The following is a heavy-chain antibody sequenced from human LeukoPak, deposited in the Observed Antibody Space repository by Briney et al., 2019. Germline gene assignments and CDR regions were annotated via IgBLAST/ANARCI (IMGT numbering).Heavy chain of an antibody. J-gene: IGHJ3*02. CDR3: ALALPPGARGVDIVATKKSGSYYSGYAFDI. Sequence: SETLSLTCAVSGGSFSGYYWSWIRQAPGKGLEWIGEISHGGSTTNYNPSLKSRATISVDTSKKQFSLKLTSVTAADTAVYYCALALPPGARGVDIVATKKSGSYYSGYAFDIWGQGTMVTVSS. CDR1: GGSFSGYY. D-gene: IGHD5-12*01. CDR2: ISHGGSTT. V-gene: IGHV4-34*01.